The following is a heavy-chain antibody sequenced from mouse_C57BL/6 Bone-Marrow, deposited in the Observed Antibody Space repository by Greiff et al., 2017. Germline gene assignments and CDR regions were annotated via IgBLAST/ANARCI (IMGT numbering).Heavy chain of an antibody. CDR2: ISDGGSYT. V-gene: IGHV5-4*03. CDR1: GFTFSSYA. J-gene: IGHJ2*01. Sequence: EVKLVESGGGLVKPGGSLKLSCAASGFTFSSYAMSWVRQTPEKRLEWVATISDGGSYTYYPDNVKGRFTISRDNAKNNLYLQMSHRKSEDTAMYYCARELTVYDYELNYFDYWGQGTTLTVSS. CDR3: ARELTVYDYELNYFDY. D-gene: IGHD2-4*01.